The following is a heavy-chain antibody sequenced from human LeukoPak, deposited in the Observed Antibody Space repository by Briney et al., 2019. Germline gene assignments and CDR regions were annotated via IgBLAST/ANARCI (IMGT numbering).Heavy chain of an antibody. CDR3: ATDPNCGSGY. Sequence: GGSLRLSCAASGFTFSTYGMIWVRQAQGKGLECVSTIGVSDDSTNYADSVKGRFTVSRDNSKNTLYLLMHSLSAEDTARYYCATDPNCGSGYWGQGTLVTVSS. V-gene: IGHV3-23*01. J-gene: IGHJ4*02. CDR2: IGVSDDST. CDR1: GFTFSTYG. D-gene: IGHD7-27*01.